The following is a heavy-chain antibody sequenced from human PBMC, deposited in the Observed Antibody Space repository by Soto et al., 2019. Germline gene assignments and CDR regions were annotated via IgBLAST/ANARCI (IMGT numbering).Heavy chain of an antibody. D-gene: IGHD4-4*01. CDR2: ISYDGSNK. J-gene: IGHJ4*02. V-gene: IGHV3-30*18. CDR1: GFTFSSYG. CDR3: AKRHSMKLADY. Sequence: QVQLVESGGGVVQPGRSLRLSCAASGFTFSSYGMHWVRQAPGKGLEWVAVISYDGSNKYYADSVKGRFTISRDNSKNTLYLQMNSLRAEDTAVYYCAKRHSMKLADYWGQGTLVTVSS.